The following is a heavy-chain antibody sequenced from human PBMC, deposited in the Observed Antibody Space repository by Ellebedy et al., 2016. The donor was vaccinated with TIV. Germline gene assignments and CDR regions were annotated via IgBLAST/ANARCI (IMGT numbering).Heavy chain of an antibody. V-gene: IGHV6-1*01. D-gene: IGHD6-13*01. J-gene: IGHJ4*02. Sequence: SQTLSLTCAISGDSVSSYKAAWNWIRQSPSRGLEWLGKTYYRSKWYDDYAVSVKGRIRINPDTSRNQFSLQKNSVTPDDTAVYFCAREGPTGYSSSWSRGNFDSWGQGTLVTVSS. CDR3: AREGPTGYSSSWSRGNFDS. CDR1: GDSVSSYKAA. CDR2: TYYRSKWYD.